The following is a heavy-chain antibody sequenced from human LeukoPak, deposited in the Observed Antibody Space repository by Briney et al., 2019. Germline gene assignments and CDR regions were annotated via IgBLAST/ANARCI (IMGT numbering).Heavy chain of an antibody. CDR2: ISSSSSYI. CDR3: ASISGGDDSSGYYLFDY. V-gene: IGHV3-21*01. CDR1: GFTFSSYS. Sequence: GGSLRLSCAASGFTFSSYSMNWVRQAPGKGLEWVSSISSSSSYIYYADSVKGRFTISRDNAKNTLYLQMNSLRAEDTAGYYCASISGGDDSSGYYLFDYWGQGTLVTVSS. D-gene: IGHD3-22*01. J-gene: IGHJ4*02.